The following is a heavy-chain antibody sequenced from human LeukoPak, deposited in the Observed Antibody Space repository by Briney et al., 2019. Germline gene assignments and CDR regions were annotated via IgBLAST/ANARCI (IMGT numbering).Heavy chain of an antibody. CDR2: ISGSSSYI. Sequence: GGSLRLSCAASGFTFSSYSMNWVRQAPGKGLEWVSSISGSSSYIYYADSVKGRFTISRDNAKNSLYLQMNSLRAEDTAVYYCARDLGYCSGGSCYSGGYWGQGTLVTVSS. CDR1: GFTFSSYS. CDR3: ARDLGYCSGGSCYSGGY. D-gene: IGHD2-15*01. V-gene: IGHV3-21*01. J-gene: IGHJ4*02.